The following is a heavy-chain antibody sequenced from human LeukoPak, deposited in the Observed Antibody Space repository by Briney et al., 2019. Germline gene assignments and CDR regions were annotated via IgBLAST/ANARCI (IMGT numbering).Heavy chain of an antibody. CDR3: ARDRGYSYGHPFDY. Sequence: PGRSLRLSCAASGFTFSSYGMHWVRQAPGKGLEWVALIWNDGSNKYYAESVKGRFTISRDNPKSTLYLQMNSLRAEDTAMYYCARDRGYSYGHPFDYWGQGTLVTVSS. CDR1: GFTFSSYG. J-gene: IGHJ4*02. V-gene: IGHV3-33*01. CDR2: IWNDGSNK. D-gene: IGHD5-18*01.